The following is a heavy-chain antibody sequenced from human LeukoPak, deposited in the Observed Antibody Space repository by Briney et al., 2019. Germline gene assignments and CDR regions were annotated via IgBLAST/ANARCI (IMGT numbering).Heavy chain of an antibody. CDR1: GGSISSSSYY. V-gene: IGHV4-39*07. CDR3: ARGRRWLPRYDAFDI. CDR2: IHYSGST. D-gene: IGHD5-24*01. J-gene: IGHJ3*02. Sequence: PSETLSLTCTVSGGSISSSSYYWGWIRQPPGKGLEWIGSIHYSGSTNYNPSLKSRVTISVDTSKNQFSLKLSSVTAADTAVYYCARGRRWLPRYDAFDIWGQGTMVTVSS.